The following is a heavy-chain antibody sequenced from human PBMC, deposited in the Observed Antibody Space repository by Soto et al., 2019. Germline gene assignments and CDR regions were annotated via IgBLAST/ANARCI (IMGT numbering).Heavy chain of an antibody. V-gene: IGHV1-69*13. Sequence: AASVKVSCKASGGTFSSYAISWVRQAPGQGLEWMGGIIPIFGTANYAQKFQGRVTITADESTSTAYMELSSLRSEGTAVYYCARDIVVVVAATPYYYYGMDVWGQGTTVTVSS. D-gene: IGHD2-15*01. CDR1: GGTFSSYA. CDR2: IIPIFGTA. CDR3: ARDIVVVVAATPYYYYGMDV. J-gene: IGHJ6*02.